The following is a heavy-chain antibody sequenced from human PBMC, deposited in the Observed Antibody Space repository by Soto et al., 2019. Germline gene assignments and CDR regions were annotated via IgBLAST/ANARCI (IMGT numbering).Heavy chain of an antibody. J-gene: IGHJ5*02. CDR2: IDGDDDK. Sequence: XGPTLVNPTQTLTLTCTFSGFSLSTSEMSVSWIRQPPGKALEWLALIDGDDDKYYSTSLKTRLTISKDTSKNQVVLTMTNMDPVDTATYYCARATSYTSSWPSNWFDHWGQGTLVTVSS. D-gene: IGHD6-13*01. CDR3: ARATSYTSSWPSNWFDH. V-gene: IGHV2-70*01. CDR1: GFSLSTSEMS.